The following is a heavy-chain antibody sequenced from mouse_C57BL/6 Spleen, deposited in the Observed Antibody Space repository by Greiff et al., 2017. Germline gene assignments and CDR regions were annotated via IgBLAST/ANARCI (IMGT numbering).Heavy chain of an antibody. D-gene: IGHD1-1*01. J-gene: IGHJ2*01. Sequence: QVQLQQPGAELVKPGASVKMSCKASGYTFTSYWITWVKQRPGQGLEWIGDIYPGSGSTNYNEKFKSKATLTVDTSSSTAYMQLSSLTSEDSAVYYCARSGYYYGSPYYFDCWGQGTTLTVSS. CDR3: ARSGYYYGSPYYFDC. V-gene: IGHV1-55*01. CDR2: IYPGSGST. CDR1: GYTFTSYW.